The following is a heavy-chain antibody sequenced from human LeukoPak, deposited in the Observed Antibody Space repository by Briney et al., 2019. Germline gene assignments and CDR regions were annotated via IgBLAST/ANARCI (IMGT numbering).Heavy chain of an antibody. Sequence: PSETLSLTCTVSGGSLSDYYWRWIRQSPGKGLEGSGYIYYNGSTNYNPSLKSRVTISVHMSKNQFSLKVTSVTAADTAIYYCARKGGHFDYWGQGTLVTVSS. J-gene: IGHJ4*02. D-gene: IGHD2-15*01. V-gene: IGHV4-59*01. CDR3: ARKGGHFDY. CDR2: IYYNGST. CDR1: GGSLSDYY.